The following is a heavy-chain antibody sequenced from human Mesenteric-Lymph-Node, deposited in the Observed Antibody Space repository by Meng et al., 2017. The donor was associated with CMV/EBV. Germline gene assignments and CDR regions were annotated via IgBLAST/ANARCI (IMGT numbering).Heavy chain of an antibody. D-gene: IGHD2-15*01. CDR1: GFPFRDYA. V-gene: IGHV3-30*01. CDR2: ISYDGNNE. J-gene: IGHJ4*02. Sequence: GGSLRLSCAASGFPFRDYAMLWVRQAPGKGLERMAYISYDGNNEYFADSVKGRFTISRDNSKNTVYLQMNSLSPEDSAVYFCARDPGVATPYYFDYWGQGTLVTVSS. CDR3: ARDPGVATPYYFDY.